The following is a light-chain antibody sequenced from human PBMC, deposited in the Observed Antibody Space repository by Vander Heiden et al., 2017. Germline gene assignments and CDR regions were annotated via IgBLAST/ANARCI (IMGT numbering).Light chain of an antibody. V-gene: IGKV1-5*01. Sequence: DIKMTQSPSTLSASVGDRVTITCRASQSISSWLAWYHQKPGKAPRLLIYDASSLESGVPSRFSGSGSGTEFTLTISSLQPDDFATYYCQHHRTFGQGTKVEIK. CDR2: DAS. J-gene: IGKJ1*01. CDR3: QHHRT. CDR1: QSISSW.